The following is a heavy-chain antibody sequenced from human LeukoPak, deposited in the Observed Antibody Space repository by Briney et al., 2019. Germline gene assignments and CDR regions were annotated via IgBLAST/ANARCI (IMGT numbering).Heavy chain of an antibody. J-gene: IGHJ6*02. D-gene: IGHD5-18*01. Sequence: ASVKVSCKASGYTFTSYDINWVRQATGQGLEWMGWMNPNSGNTGYAQKFQGRVTMTRNTSISAAYMELSSLRSEDTAVYYCASSPLPGIQPLEAYYYYYYGMDVWGQGTTVTVSS. CDR1: GYTFTSYD. V-gene: IGHV1-8*01. CDR3: ASSPLPGIQPLEAYYYYYYGMDV. CDR2: MNPNSGNT.